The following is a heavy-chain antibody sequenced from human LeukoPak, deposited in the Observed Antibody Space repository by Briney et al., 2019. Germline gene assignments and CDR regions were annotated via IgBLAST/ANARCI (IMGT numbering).Heavy chain of an antibody. CDR2: IIPIFGTA. Sequence: ASVKVSCKASGGTFSSYAISWVRQAPGQGLEWMGGIIPIFGTANYAQKFQGRVTITTDESTSTAYMELSSLRSEDTAVYYCARAGSSSAPHYYYYYMDVWGKGTTVTVSS. J-gene: IGHJ6*03. CDR3: ARAGSSSAPHYYYYYMDV. CDR1: GGTFSSYA. V-gene: IGHV1-69*05. D-gene: IGHD6-6*01.